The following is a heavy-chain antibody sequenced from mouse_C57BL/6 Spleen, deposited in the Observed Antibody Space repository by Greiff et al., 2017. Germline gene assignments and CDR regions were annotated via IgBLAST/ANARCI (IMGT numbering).Heavy chain of an antibody. J-gene: IGHJ2*01. Sequence: VQLQQPGAELVMPGASVKLSCKASGYTFTSYWMHWVKQRPGQGLEWIGEIDPSDSYTNYNQKFKGKATLTADTSANTAYMQLSSLTTEESDIDDCERRQLGDDYWGQGTTLTVSS. CDR2: IDPSDSYT. CDR3: ERRQLGDDY. V-gene: IGHV1-69*01. CDR1: GYTFTSYW. D-gene: IGHD3-2*01.